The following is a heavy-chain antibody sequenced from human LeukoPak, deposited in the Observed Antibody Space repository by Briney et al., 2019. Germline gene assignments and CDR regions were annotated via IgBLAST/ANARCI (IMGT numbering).Heavy chain of an antibody. CDR2: IWYDASNK. V-gene: IGHV3-33*01. J-gene: IGHJ4*02. CDR3: ARDGQGYGDYFWYFDY. Sequence: GRSLRLSCAASGISFRSYGMHWVRQAPGKGLEWVTFIWYDASNKYYAESVKGRFTISRDNSKNTLYLQMNSLRAEDTAVYYCARDGQGYGDYFWYFDYWGQGTLVTVSS. CDR1: GISFRSYG. D-gene: IGHD4-17*01.